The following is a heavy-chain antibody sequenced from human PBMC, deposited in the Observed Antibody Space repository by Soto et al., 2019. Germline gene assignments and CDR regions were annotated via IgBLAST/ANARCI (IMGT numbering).Heavy chain of an antibody. D-gene: IGHD3-3*01. J-gene: IGHJ6*02. CDR3: ARGSDYDFRNGNYFYYYGMEV. Sequence: XGSLRLACVASGVTLSRYDIYWVHRGSGIGLYRVSTFVSAGDIYYADSVKGRFIISRENAKNSLYLQMNNLGAGDTAEYYCARGSDYDFRNGNYFYYYGMEVWGQVTTVTVSS. CDR2: FVSAGDI. CDR1: GVTLSRYD. V-gene: IGHV3-13*01.